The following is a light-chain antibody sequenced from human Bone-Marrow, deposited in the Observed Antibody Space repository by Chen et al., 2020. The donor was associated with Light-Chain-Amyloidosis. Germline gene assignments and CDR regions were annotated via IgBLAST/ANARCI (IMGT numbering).Light chain of an antibody. Sequence: DMQMTQATSSVSASLGYRVTSTCRSSQDIHTWLAWYQKKPGQAPKLLIYDSSRLESGVPSRFSGSGSGTDFTLTISNLQPEDFASYYCHQANTFPFTFGPGTKVDI. J-gene: IGKJ3*01. CDR2: DSS. CDR3: HQANTFPFT. V-gene: IGKV1-12*01. CDR1: QDIHTW.